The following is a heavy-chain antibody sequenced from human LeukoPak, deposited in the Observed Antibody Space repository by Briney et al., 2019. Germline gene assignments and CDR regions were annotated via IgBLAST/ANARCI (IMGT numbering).Heavy chain of an antibody. D-gene: IGHD3-10*01. J-gene: IGHJ4*02. Sequence: SVEVSCKASGYTFTSYGISWVRQAPGQGLEWMGGIIPIFDTAHYAQKFQGRVTITADESTSTAYMELSSLRSEDTAVYYCARDATLLWFGETLGGNFDYWGQGTLVTVSS. CDR2: IIPIFDTA. V-gene: IGHV1-69*13. CDR3: ARDATLLWFGETLGGNFDY. CDR1: GYTFTSYG.